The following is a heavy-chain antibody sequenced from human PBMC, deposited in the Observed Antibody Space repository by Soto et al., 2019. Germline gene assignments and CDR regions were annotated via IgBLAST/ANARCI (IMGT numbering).Heavy chain of an antibody. V-gene: IGHV4-34*01. Sequence: PSETLSLTCAVYGGSFSGYYWSWIRQPLGKGLEWIGEINHSGSTNYNPSLKSRVTISVDTSKNQFSLKLSSVTAADTAVYYCARDRLGANDYWGQGTLVTVSS. CDR1: GGSFSGYY. CDR3: ARDRLGANDY. J-gene: IGHJ4*02. CDR2: INHSGST. D-gene: IGHD3-16*01.